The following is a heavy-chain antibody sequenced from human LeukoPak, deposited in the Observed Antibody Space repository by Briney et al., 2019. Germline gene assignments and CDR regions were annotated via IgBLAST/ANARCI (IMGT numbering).Heavy chain of an antibody. J-gene: IGHJ4*02. CDR3: VKYIAVPGEQLLGDY. CDR2: INPRDGGT. CDR1: GFIFSNYA. Sequence: GGSLRLSCAASGFIFSNYAMAWVRQAPGKGLEWVSGINPRDGGTVYADSVRGQFTISRDNSKYTLYLQMNSLRVEDTALYYCVKYIAVPGEQLLGDYWGQGTLVTVSS. D-gene: IGHD6-19*01. V-gene: IGHV3-23*01.